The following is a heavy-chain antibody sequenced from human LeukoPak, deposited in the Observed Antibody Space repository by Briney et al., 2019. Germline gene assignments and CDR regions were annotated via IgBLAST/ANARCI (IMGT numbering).Heavy chain of an antibody. D-gene: IGHD3-10*01. CDR2: IYHSGST. V-gene: IGHV4-4*02. CDR3: ASKTYGSGSYTY. J-gene: IGHJ4*02. CDR1: GGSISSSNW. Sequence: PSETLSLTCAVSGGSISSSNWWSWVRQPPGKGLGWIGEIYHSGSTNYNPSLQSRVTISVDKSENQFSLKLSSVTAADTAVYYCASKTYGSGSYTYWGQGTLVTVSS.